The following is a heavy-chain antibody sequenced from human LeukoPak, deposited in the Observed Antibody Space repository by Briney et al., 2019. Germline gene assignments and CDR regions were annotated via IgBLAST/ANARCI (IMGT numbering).Heavy chain of an antibody. CDR1: GYTFTSYG. D-gene: IGHD2-2*02. J-gene: IGHJ4*02. Sequence: ASVKVSCKASGYTFTSYGISWVRQAPGQGLEWMGGIIPIFGTANYAQKFQGRVTITADESTSTAYMELSSLRSEDTAVYYCATNLGSIPSSYFDYGGQGTLVTVSA. V-gene: IGHV1-69*13. CDR3: ATNLGSIPSSYFDY. CDR2: IIPIFGTA.